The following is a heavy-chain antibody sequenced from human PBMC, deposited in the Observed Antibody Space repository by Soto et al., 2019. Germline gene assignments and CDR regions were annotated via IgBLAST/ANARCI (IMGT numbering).Heavy chain of an antibody. J-gene: IGHJ3*02. V-gene: IGHV3-23*01. D-gene: IGHD2-21*01. CDR2: ISENGGSRGGT. CDR3: ASAKAVVIAALGI. Sequence: GGSLRLSCTASGFTFSSSAMSWVRHVPGQGLEWVASISENGGSRGGTYYADSVKGRFTVPRDNSKNTLYLQVDSLREADTALYYCASAKAVVIAALGIWGQGTMVTVSS. CDR1: GFTFSSSA.